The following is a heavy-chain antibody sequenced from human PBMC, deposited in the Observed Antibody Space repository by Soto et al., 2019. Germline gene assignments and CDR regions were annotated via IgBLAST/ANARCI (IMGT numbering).Heavy chain of an antibody. CDR3: ARVAGAAGDSLGYYFDY. CDR1: GGSVSSGSYY. CDR2: IYYSGST. J-gene: IGHJ4*02. Sequence: QVQLQESGPGLVKPSETLSLTCTVSGGSVSSGSYYWSWIRQPPGKGLEWIGYIYYSGSTNYNPSLKSRVTTSVDTSKNQFSLKLSSVTAADTAVYYCARVAGAAGDSLGYYFDYWGQGTLVTVSS. D-gene: IGHD4-17*01. V-gene: IGHV4-61*01.